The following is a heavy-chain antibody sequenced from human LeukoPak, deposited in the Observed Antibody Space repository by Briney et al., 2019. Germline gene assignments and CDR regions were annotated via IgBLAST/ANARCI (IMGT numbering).Heavy chain of an antibody. J-gene: IGHJ4*02. CDR3: ARDPLDYYDSSGYARLDY. CDR2: ISSSSSTI. CDR1: GFTFSSYS. Sequence: GGSLRLSCAASGFTFSSYSMNWLRQAPGKGLEWVSYISSSSSTIYYADSVKGRFTISRDNAKNSLYLQMNSLRAEDTAVYYCARDPLDYYDSSGYARLDYWGQGTLVTVSS. D-gene: IGHD3-22*01. V-gene: IGHV3-48*01.